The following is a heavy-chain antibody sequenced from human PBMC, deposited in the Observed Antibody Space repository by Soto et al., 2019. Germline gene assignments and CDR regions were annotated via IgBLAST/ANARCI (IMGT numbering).Heavy chain of an antibody. CDR2: IIPIFGSA. CDR1: GGTFSSYA. D-gene: IGHD6-13*01. J-gene: IGHJ4*02. V-gene: IGHV1-69*01. CDR3: AGEWVAAGRGSYFDY. Sequence: QVQLVQSGAEVEKAGSSVKVSCKASGGTFSSYAISWVRQAPGQGLEWMGGIIPIFGSADYAQTFQGRVTITADESTSTAYMELSSLRSEDTAVYYCAGEWVAAGRGSYFDYWGQGTLVTVSS.